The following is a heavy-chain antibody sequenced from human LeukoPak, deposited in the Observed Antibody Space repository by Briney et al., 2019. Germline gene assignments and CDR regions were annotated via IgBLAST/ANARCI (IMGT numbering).Heavy chain of an antibody. CDR1: GFTFSSYG. Sequence: GGSLRLSCAASGFTFSSYGMHWVRQAPGKGLEWVAVIWYDGSNKYYADSVKGRFTISRDNSKNTLYLQMNSLRAEDTAVYYCAKNGDYRSYYYYYYMDVWGKGTTVTASS. V-gene: IGHV3-33*06. J-gene: IGHJ6*03. CDR2: IWYDGSNK. CDR3: AKNGDYRSYYYYYYMDV. D-gene: IGHD4-17*01.